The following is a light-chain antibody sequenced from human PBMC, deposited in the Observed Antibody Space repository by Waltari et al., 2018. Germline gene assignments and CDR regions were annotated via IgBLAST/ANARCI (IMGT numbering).Light chain of an antibody. J-gene: IGKJ2*01. V-gene: IGKV1-39*01. CDR3: QQRYRVPYT. CDR1: RSIRKY. CDR2: AAS. Sequence: DIQMTHSPSSLPASGGDGVTITRRARRSIRKYLNWYQQKPGQATTLLIYAASTLQSAVPSRFGGSGSGTDFNLTISSLQPEDFASYCCQQRYRVPYTFGQGTKLEIK.